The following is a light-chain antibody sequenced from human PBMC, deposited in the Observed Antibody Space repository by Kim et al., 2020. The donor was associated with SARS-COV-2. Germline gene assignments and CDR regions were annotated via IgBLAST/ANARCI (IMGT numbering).Light chain of an antibody. Sequence: DIQMTQSPSSLSASVGDRVTITCRTSQSICNHLTWYQQKPGKVPKLLIYAASTLQSGVPSRFSGSGSETDFTLTISSLQPEDVATYYCQQYYSAPCTFGPGTKVDIK. J-gene: IGKJ3*01. CDR2: AAS. CDR3: QQYYSAPCT. V-gene: IGKV1-27*01. CDR1: QSICNH.